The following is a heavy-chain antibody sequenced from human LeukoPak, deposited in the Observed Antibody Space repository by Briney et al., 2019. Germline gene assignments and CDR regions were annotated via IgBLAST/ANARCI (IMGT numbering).Heavy chain of an antibody. CDR3: ARARGAGPYWYFDL. CDR2: IYSGGST. J-gene: IGHJ2*01. Sequence: GGSLRLSCAASGFTVSSNYMSWVRQAPGKGLEWVSVIYSGGSTYYADSVKGRFTISRDNSKNTLYLQMNSLRAEDTAVYYCARARGAGPYWYFDLWGRGTLVTVSS. D-gene: IGHD6-19*01. CDR1: GFTVSSNY. V-gene: IGHV3-53*01.